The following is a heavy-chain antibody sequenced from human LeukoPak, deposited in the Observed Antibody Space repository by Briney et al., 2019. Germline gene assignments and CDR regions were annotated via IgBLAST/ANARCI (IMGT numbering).Heavy chain of an antibody. CDR2: ISWNSGSI. J-gene: IGHJ4*02. CDR1: GFTFDDYA. CDR3: AKASGIAVAGWSDY. Sequence: PGRSLRLSCAASGFTFDDYAMHWVRQAPGKGLEWVSGISWNSGSIGYADSVKGRFTISRDNAKNSLYLQMNSLRAEDTALYYCAKASGIAVAGWSDYWGQGTLVTVSS. V-gene: IGHV3-9*01. D-gene: IGHD6-19*01.